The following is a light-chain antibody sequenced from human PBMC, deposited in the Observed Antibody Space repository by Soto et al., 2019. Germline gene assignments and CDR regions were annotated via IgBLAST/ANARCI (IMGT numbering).Light chain of an antibody. V-gene: IGKV1-5*01. Sequence: DIQMTQSPSTLSASVGDRVSITCRASQNIRGWLAWYQQKPGKAPKLLIYDGSSLQSGVPSRFSGRESGAEFTLTISGLQPGDFATYYCQQYKDYPFTFGPGTKVETK. CDR1: QNIRGW. J-gene: IGKJ3*01. CDR3: QQYKDYPFT. CDR2: DGS.